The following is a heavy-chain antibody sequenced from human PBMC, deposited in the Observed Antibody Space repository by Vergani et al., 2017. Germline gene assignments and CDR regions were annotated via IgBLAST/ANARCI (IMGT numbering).Heavy chain of an antibody. J-gene: IGHJ3*02. Sequence: VQLVESGGGVVQPGRSLRLSCAASGFTFSSYSMNWVRQAPGKGLEWVSSISSSSSYIYYADSVKGRFTISRDNAKNSLYLQMNSLRAEDTAVYYCARDRDSSSSYAFDIWGQGTMVTVSS. CDR1: GFTFSSYS. D-gene: IGHD6-6*01. CDR2: ISSSSSYI. V-gene: IGHV3-21*01. CDR3: ARDRDSSSSYAFDI.